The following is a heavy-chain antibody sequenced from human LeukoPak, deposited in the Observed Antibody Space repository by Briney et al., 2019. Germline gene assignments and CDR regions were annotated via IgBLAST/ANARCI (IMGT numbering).Heavy chain of an antibody. CDR3: ARGQSGYDYNYYYYMDV. CDR2: MNPNSGNT. CDR1: GYTFTGYY. J-gene: IGHJ6*03. V-gene: IGHV1-8*03. D-gene: IGHD5-12*01. Sequence: ASVKVSCKASGYTFTGYYMHWVRQAPGQGLEWMGWMNPNSGNTGYAQKFQGRVTITRNTSISTAYMELSSLRSEDTAVYYCARGQSGYDYNYYYYMDVWGKGTTVTVSS.